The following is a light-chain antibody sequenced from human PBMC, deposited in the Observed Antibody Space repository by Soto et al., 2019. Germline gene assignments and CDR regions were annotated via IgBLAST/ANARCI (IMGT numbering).Light chain of an antibody. Sequence: QSALTQPASVSGSPGQSITISCTGTSSDVGGYNYVSWHQQHPGKAPKLMIYDVSNRPSGVSNRFSGSKSGNTASLTISGLQAEDEADYYCSSYTGSSTVVFGGGTQLTVL. CDR3: SSYTGSSTVV. V-gene: IGLV2-14*03. CDR2: DVS. J-gene: IGLJ3*02. CDR1: SSDVGGYNY.